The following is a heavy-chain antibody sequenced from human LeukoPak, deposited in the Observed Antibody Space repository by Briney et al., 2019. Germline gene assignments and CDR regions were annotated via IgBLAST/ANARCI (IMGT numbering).Heavy chain of an antibody. CDR2: IYYSGST. J-gene: IGHJ5*02. D-gene: IGHD1-7*01. CDR1: GGSISSSSYY. V-gene: IGHV4-39*01. Sequence: SETLSLTCTVSGGSISSSSYYWGWIRQSPGKGLEWIGSIYYSGSTYYNPSLKSRVTISVDTSKNQFSLKLSSVTAADTAVYYCAGGGNWNYVLYNWFDPWGQGTLVTVSS. CDR3: AGGGNWNYVLYNWFDP.